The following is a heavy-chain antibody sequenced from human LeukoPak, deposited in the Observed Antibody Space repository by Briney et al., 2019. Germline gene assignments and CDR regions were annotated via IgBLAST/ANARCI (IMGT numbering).Heavy chain of an antibody. CDR2: ISYDGSNK. V-gene: IGHV3-30*18. CDR3: AKDNGIAAVLGGDYFDY. Sequence: GRSLRLSCAASGFTFSSYGMHWVRQAPGKGLEWVAVISYDGSNKYYADSVKGRFTISRDNSKNTLYLQMNSLRAEDTAVYYCAKDNGIAAVLGGDYFDYWGQGTLVTVSS. J-gene: IGHJ4*02. CDR1: GFTFSSYG. D-gene: IGHD6-25*01.